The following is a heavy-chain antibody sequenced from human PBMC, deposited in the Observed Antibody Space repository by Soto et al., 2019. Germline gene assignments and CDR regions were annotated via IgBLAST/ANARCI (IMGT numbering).Heavy chain of an antibody. D-gene: IGHD2-2*01. Sequence: DSVKVSRKASGYTFTNFGVTWVRRAPGQGLEWMGWISAYTDTPNYAQKFQGRVTMTIDTSTSTAYMDLRSLTSDGTAVYYCARVIPGAEAWFDPCGQGPLVTVSS. V-gene: IGHV1-18*01. J-gene: IGHJ5*02. CDR1: GYTFTNFG. CDR2: ISAYTDTP. CDR3: ARVIPGAEAWFDP.